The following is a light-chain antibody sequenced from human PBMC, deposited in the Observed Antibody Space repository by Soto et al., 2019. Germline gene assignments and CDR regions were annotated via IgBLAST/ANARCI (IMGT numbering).Light chain of an antibody. Sequence: ERVMTQSPATLSVSPGERVTLSCRASRSVSTNLAWYQQRPGQPPSLLIYAASTRATGVPARFSGSGSGTEFTLTISSLQSEDLGLYYCQQYNNWPLTFGGGTKVEI. V-gene: IGKV3-15*01. CDR3: QQYNNWPLT. J-gene: IGKJ4*01. CDR2: AAS. CDR1: RSVSTN.